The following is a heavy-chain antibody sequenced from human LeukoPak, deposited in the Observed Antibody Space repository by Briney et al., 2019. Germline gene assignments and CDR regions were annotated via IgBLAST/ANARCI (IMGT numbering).Heavy chain of an antibody. CDR2: IITSRDRT. D-gene: IGHD1-20*01. V-gene: IGHV3-23*01. CDR3: AKGQRYDWDDDAVDM. CDR1: GFTFSRYG. J-gene: IGHJ3*02. Sequence: LGGSLRLSCAASGFTFSRYGMIGATQAPGKGLEWGSRIITSRDRTYYADAVKGRFTISRDNTKNTLYMQMNSLRAEDTAIYYCAKGQRYDWDDDAVDMWGQGTMVIVSS.